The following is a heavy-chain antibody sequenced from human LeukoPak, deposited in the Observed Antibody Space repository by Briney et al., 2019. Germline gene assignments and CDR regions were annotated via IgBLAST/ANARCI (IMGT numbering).Heavy chain of an antibody. CDR1: GGSISSYY. CDR3: SRQGRSCHGSSGQAFDY. V-gene: IGHV4-59*01. CDR2: IYYSGST. Sequence: SETLSLTCTVSGGSISSYYWSWIRQPPGKGLEWIGYIYYSGSTNYNPSLKSRVTISVDTSKNQFSLKLSSVTAAATAVYYCSRQGRSCHGSSGQAFDYGGQGTLVTVSS. D-gene: IGHD3-22*01. J-gene: IGHJ4*02.